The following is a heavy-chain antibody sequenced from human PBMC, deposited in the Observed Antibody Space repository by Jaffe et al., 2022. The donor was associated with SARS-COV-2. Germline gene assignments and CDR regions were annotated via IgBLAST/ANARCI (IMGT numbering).Heavy chain of an antibody. V-gene: IGHV3-23*04. Sequence: EVQLVESGGDLVQPGGSLRLSCAASGFSFSSYGMSWVRQAPGKGLEWVSGISGGGATNYADSVKGRFSISRDNSKNTLYLQMNRLRAEDTATYYCAKDLSSAWGQGTLVTVPS. CDR1: GFSFSSYG. CDR3: AKDLSSA. J-gene: IGHJ5*02. CDR2: ISGGGAT.